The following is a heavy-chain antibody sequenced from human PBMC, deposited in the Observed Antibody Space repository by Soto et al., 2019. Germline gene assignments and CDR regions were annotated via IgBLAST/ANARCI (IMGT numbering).Heavy chain of an antibody. CDR3: ARHRYPGTYSGRFLDY. D-gene: IGHD1-26*01. CDR2: LYTGTDT. CDR1: GLTVNSTY. J-gene: IGHJ4*02. Sequence: PGGSLRPSGSAPGLTVNSTYLTWVLQAPWKGLEWVAILYTGTDTVYADSVKGRFTISRDSSKNTFYLQMNSLRAEDTAMYFCARHRYPGTYSGRFLDYWGKGSLVTVSS. V-gene: IGHV3-53*01.